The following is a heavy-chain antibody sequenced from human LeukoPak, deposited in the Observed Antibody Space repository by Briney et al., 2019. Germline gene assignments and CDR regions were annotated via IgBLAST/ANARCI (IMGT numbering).Heavy chain of an antibody. CDR2: IWYDGSNK. J-gene: IGHJ4*02. CDR3: ARDWGWPRRYFDY. D-gene: IGHD3-16*01. CDR1: GFTFSSYG. Sequence: GGSLRLSCAASGFTFSSYGVHWVRPAPGRGLGWVAVIWYDGSNKYYADSVKGRFTISRDNSKNTLYLQMNSLRAEDTAVYYCARDWGWPRRYFDYWGQGTLVTVSS. V-gene: IGHV3-33*01.